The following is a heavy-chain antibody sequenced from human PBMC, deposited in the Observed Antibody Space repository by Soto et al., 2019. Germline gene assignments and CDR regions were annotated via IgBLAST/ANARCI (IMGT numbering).Heavy chain of an antibody. D-gene: IGHD2-21*02. CDR3: VRRVVTTLDDAFDI. CDR2: ISGNNGNT. V-gene: IGHV1-18*01. CDR1: GYNFNNYG. Sequence: QVPLVQSGPEVKKPGASVTLSCKASGYNFNNYGISRVRQAPGQGLEWMGWISGNNGNTKYGQKFQGRVSLTTDSSTSTAYMEMRSLRSDDTADYYCVRRVVTTLDDAFDIWGPGTRVTVSS. J-gene: IGHJ3*02.